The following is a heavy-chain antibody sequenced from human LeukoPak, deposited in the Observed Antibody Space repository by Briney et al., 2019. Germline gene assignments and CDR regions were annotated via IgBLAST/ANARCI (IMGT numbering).Heavy chain of an antibody. J-gene: IGHJ6*02. Sequence: GGSLRLSCAASGFTFSGSAMHWVRQASGKGLEWVGRIRSKANSYATAYAASVKGRFTISRDDSKNTAYLQMNSLKTEDTAVYYCTRQYDSSGYLANYYYYYGMDVWGQGTTVTVSS. CDR1: GFTFSGSA. CDR3: TRQYDSSGYLANYYYYYGMDV. CDR2: IRSKANSYAT. V-gene: IGHV3-73*01. D-gene: IGHD3-22*01.